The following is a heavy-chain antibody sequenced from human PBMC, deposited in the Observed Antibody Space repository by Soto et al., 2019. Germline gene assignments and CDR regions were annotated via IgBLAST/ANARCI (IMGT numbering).Heavy chain of an antibody. Sequence: GASVKLSCKSSCGTFSSYAISWVRQAPGQGLEWMGGIIPIFGTANYAQKFQGRVTITADESTSTAYMELSSLRSEDTAVYYCARTMTTVTTFYFDYWGQGTLVTVSS. V-gene: IGHV1-69*13. CDR1: CGTFSSYA. J-gene: IGHJ4*02. CDR2: IIPIFGTA. CDR3: ARTMTTVTTFYFDY. D-gene: IGHD4-17*01.